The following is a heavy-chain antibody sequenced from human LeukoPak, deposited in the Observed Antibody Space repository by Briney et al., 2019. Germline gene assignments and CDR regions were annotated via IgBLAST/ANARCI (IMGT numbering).Heavy chain of an antibody. CDR3: ARAVGGAFYMDV. D-gene: IGHD2-15*01. V-gene: IGHV3-53*01. J-gene: IGHJ6*03. CDR1: GLSVNSSF. CDR2: FYSGGAT. Sequence: GGSLRLPCVASGLSVNSSFISWVRQAPGKGLEWVSVFYSGGATYYADSVKGRFTMSRDNSKNTLYLQMNSLRAEDTGMYYCARAVGGAFYMDVWGKGTTVTVSS.